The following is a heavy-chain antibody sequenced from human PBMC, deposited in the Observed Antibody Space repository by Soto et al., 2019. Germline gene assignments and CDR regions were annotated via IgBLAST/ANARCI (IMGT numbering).Heavy chain of an antibody. CDR1: GYTFTNYG. V-gene: IGHV1-18*01. D-gene: IGHD4-17*01. J-gene: IGHJ6*03. CDR3: ARNTVTASYYSMDV. Sequence: QVQLVQSGAEVKQPGASVKVSCKASGYTFTNYGFTWVRQAPGQGLGWLGWISTYNGNTKYAQKVQGRRTMTTDTSTGTANMELTSLRSDDTALYDCARNTVTASYYSMDVWGKGSPVPVSS. CDR2: ISTYNGNT.